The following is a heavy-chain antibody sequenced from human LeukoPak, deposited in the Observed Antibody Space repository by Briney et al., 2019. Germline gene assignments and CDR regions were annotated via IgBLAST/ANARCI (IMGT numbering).Heavy chain of an antibody. J-gene: IGHJ3*02. Sequence: GGSLRLSSAASGFTFSSHSMNWVRQAPGKGLEWVSYISTSSGTIHYADSVKGRFTISRDNAKNSLYLQMNSLRAEDTAVYYCARESLGGGDDAFDIWGQGTMVTVSS. D-gene: IGHD2-21*01. CDR3: ARESLGGGDDAFDI. V-gene: IGHV3-48*01. CDR2: ISTSSGTI. CDR1: GFTFSSHS.